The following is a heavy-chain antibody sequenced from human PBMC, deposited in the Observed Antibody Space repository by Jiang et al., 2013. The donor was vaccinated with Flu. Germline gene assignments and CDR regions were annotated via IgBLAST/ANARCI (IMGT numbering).Heavy chain of an antibody. CDR2: ISISSNYI. J-gene: IGHJ6*02. Sequence: VQLVESGGGLVWPGRSLTLSCAASGFTYTLYTMNWVRQAPGKGLEWVASISISSNYIYYADSVKGRFTIYRDNARNSVYLQMNNLRAEDTALYYCAREKPSRTYVHYFGMDVWGQGTAVTVSS. CDR1: GFTYTLYT. V-gene: IGHV3-21*06. CDR3: AREKPSRTYVHYFGMDV. D-gene: IGHD2-2*01.